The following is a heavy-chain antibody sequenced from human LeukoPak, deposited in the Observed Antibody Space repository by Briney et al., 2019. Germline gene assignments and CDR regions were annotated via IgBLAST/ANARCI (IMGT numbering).Heavy chain of an antibody. CDR3: PKVGTALSSWYGVYYCDY. Sequence: GGSLRLSCAASGFTFSGYAMSWVREAPGKGLEWVSGISGSGGSTYYADSVKGRFTISRENSKNTLYRQMNRLRAQDTALYYFPKVGTALSSWYGVYYCDYWGQGTLVTVSS. CDR2: ISGSGGST. D-gene: IGHD6-13*01. J-gene: IGHJ4*02. CDR1: GFTFSGYA. V-gene: IGHV3-23*01.